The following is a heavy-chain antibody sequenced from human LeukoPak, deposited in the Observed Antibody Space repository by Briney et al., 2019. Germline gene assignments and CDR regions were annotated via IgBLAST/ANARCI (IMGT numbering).Heavy chain of an antibody. Sequence: ASVKVSCKASGYTFTSYGISWVRQAPGQGLEWMGWISAYNGNTNYAQKLQGRVTMTTDTSTSTAYMELRSLRSDDTAVYYCARDLRVGNIDEYSSSPAPGYWGQGTLVTVSS. J-gene: IGHJ4*02. CDR1: GYTFTSYG. CDR3: ARDLRVGNIDEYSSSPAPGY. D-gene: IGHD6-6*01. CDR2: ISAYNGNT. V-gene: IGHV1-18*01.